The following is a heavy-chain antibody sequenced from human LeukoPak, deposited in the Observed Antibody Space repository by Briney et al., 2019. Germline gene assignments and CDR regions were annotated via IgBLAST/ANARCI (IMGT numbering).Heavy chain of an antibody. D-gene: IGHD6-19*01. V-gene: IGHV1-18*01. Sequence: ASVTVSCKASGYTFTSYGISWVRQAPGQGLEWMGWISAYNGNTSYAQKLQGRVTMTTDTSTSTAYMELRSLRSDDTAVYYCARTLGSSGWYGNIYYYYGMDVWGQGTTVTVSS. CDR2: ISAYNGNT. CDR3: ARTLGSSGWYGNIYYYYGMDV. J-gene: IGHJ6*02. CDR1: GYTFTSYG.